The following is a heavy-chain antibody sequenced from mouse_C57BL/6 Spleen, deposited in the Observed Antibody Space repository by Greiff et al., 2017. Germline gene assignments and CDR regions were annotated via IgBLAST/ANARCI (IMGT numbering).Heavy chain of an antibody. D-gene: IGHD1-1*01. Sequence: VHLVESGPGLVQPSQSLSITCTVSGFSLTSYGVHWVRQSPGKGLEWLGVIWSGGSTDYNAAFISRLGISKDNSKSQVFFKRNSLQADDTAIYYCARKIYYYGSSYSAWFAYWGQGTLVTVSA. J-gene: IGHJ3*01. CDR3: ARKIYYYGSSYSAWFAY. V-gene: IGHV2-2*01. CDR2: IWSGGST. CDR1: GFSLTSYG.